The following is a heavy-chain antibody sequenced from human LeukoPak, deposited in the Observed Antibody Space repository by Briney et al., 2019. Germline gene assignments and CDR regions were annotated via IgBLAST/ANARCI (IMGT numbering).Heavy chain of an antibody. CDR3: ARLSRDSSGYYYAFDY. J-gene: IGHJ4*02. CDR2: IYPGDSDT. D-gene: IGHD3-22*01. CDR1: GYSFTSYW. Sequence: GESLQISCKGSGYSFTSYWIGWVRQMPGKGLEWMGIIYPGDSDTRYSPSFQGQVTISADKSISTAYLQWSSLKASDTAMYYCARLSRDSSGYYYAFDYWGQGTLVTVSS. V-gene: IGHV5-51*01.